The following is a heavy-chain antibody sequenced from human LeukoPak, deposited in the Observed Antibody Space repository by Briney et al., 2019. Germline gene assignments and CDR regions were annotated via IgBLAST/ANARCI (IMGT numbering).Heavy chain of an antibody. CDR3: ARVEIAVAVTGSGGNYSYYYGLDV. J-gene: IGHJ6*02. CDR1: GYTFTSYG. V-gene: IGHV1-18*01. CDR2: ISAQHDNT. D-gene: IGHD6-19*01. Sequence: GDSVKVSCKASGYTFTSYGISWVRQAPGQGLEWMGGISAQHDNTIYAQNLQGRLTITTDTSTSTAYMELRSLRSDDTAVYYCARVEIAVAVTGSGGNYSYYYGLDVWGHGTTVTVSS.